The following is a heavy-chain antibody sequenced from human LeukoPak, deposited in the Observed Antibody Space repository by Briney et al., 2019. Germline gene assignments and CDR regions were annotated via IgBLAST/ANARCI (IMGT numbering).Heavy chain of an antibody. CDR1: GGSFSGYY. D-gene: IGHD3-22*01. CDR3: ARRNLDYYDSSGAPSWFDP. V-gene: IGHV4-34*01. Sequence: PSETLSLTCAVYGGSFSGYYWSWIRQPPGKGLEWIGEINHSGSTNYNPSLKSRVTISVDTSKNQFSLKLSSVTAADTAVYYCARRNLDYYDSSGAPSWFDPWGQGTLVTVSS. J-gene: IGHJ5*02. CDR2: INHSGST.